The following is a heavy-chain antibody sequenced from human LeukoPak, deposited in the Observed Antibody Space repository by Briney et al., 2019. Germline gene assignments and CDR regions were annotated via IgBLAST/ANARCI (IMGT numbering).Heavy chain of an antibody. CDR2: ISRSSDTI. V-gene: IGHV3-48*04. CDR1: GFTFSDYS. D-gene: IGHD4-23*01. CDR3: AKTSGGNY. Sequence: GGSLRLSCAASGFTFSDYSMNWVRQAPGKGLEWLSYISRSSDTIYYADSVKGRFTISRDNSKNTLYLQMNSLKAEDTAVYYCAKTSGGNYWGQGTLVTVSS. J-gene: IGHJ4*02.